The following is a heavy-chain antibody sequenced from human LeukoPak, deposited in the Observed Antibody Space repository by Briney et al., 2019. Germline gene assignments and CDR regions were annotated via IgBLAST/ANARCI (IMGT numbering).Heavy chain of an antibody. CDR3: AKGLGKVVVASYLDY. CDR2: ISGSGGST. Sequence: GASLRLSCAVSGFTFSSYAMSWVRQAPGKGLEWVSVISGSGGSTYYADSVKGRFTISRDNSKNTLYLQMNSLRAEDTAVYYCAKGLGKVVVASYLDYWGQGTLVTVSS. V-gene: IGHV3-23*01. CDR1: GFTFSSYA. J-gene: IGHJ4*02. D-gene: IGHD3-22*01.